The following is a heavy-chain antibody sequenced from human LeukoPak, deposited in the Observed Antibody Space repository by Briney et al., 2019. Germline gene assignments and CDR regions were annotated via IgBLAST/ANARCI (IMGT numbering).Heavy chain of an antibody. D-gene: IGHD2-2*01. CDR3: ARVGLGYCSSTSCFDAFDI. J-gene: IGHJ3*02. CDR2: IYTSGST. V-gene: IGHV4-61*02. Sequence: SQTLSLTCTVSGGSISSGSYYWSWIRQPAGKGLEWIGRIYTSGSTNYNPSLKSRVTISVGTSKNQFSLKLSSVTAADTAVYYCARVGLGYCSSTSCFDAFDIWGQGTMVTVSS. CDR1: GGSISSGSYY.